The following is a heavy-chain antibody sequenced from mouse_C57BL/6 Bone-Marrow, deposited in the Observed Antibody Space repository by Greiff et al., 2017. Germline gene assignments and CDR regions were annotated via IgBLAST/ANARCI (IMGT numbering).Heavy chain of an antibody. J-gene: IGHJ2*01. V-gene: IGHV5-9*01. CDR1: GFTFSSYT. Sequence: EVKLMESGGGLVKPGGSLKLSCAASGFTFSSYTMSWVRQTPEKRLEWVATISGGGGNTYYPDSVKGRFTISRDNAKNTVYLQMSSLRSEDTALYYCARQRGRGGNYCDYWGQGTTLTVSS. CDR3: ARQRGRGGNYCDY. CDR2: ISGGGGNT.